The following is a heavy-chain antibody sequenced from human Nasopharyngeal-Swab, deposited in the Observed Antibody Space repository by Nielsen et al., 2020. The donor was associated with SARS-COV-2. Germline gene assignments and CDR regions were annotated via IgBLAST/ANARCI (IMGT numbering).Heavy chain of an antibody. CDR2: FDPEDGET. CDR3: ARIELRYFDGVVSNGWFDP. V-gene: IGHV1-24*01. D-gene: IGHD3-9*01. CDR1: GSTLTEIS. J-gene: IGHJ5*02. Sequence: ASVKVSCKVSGSTLTEISMHWVRQAHGRGLEWMGGFDPEDGETIYAQKFQGRVTMTEDTSIDTAYMELRSLRSEDTAVYYCARIELRYFDGVVSNGWFDPWGQGTLVTVSS.